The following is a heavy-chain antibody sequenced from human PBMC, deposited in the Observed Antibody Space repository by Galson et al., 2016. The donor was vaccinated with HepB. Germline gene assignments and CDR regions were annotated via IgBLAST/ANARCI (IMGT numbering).Heavy chain of an antibody. J-gene: IGHJ4*02. CDR3: VEGPTETSSRPDS. V-gene: IGHV3-23*01. Sequence: SLRLSCGASGLTFSSYAMTWVRQAPGEGLEWGSAVVGTGGQTYYADSVKGRFTISGDNSKNTLFLQMNSLRAEDTAVYYWVEGPTETSSRPDSWGQGTLVTLSS. CDR1: GLTFSSYA. D-gene: IGHD2-2*01. CDR2: VVGTGGQT.